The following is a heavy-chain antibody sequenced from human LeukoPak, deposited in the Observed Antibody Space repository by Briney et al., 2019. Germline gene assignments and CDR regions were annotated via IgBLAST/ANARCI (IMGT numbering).Heavy chain of an antibody. J-gene: IGHJ6*03. Sequence: SETLSLTCTVSGGSISSSSYYWGWIRQPPGKGLEWIGSIYYSGSTYYNPSLKSRVTISVDTSKNQFSLKLSSVTAADTAVYYCARGSCSSTSCTYYYYYYYMDVWGKGTTVTVSS. CDR3: ARGSCSSTSCTYYYYYYYMDV. CDR2: IYYSGST. CDR1: GGSISSSSYY. D-gene: IGHD2-2*01. V-gene: IGHV4-39*01.